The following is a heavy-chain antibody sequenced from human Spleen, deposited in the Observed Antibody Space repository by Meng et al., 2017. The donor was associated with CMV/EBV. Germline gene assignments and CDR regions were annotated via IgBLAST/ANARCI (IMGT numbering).Heavy chain of an antibody. Sequence: GESLKISCAASGFTFSNAWMSWVRQAPGKGLEWVGRIKSKTDGGTTDYAAPVKGRFTISRDDSKNTLYLQMNSLKTEDTAVYYCTTDRPILEWLLYTGGGSDYYYYGMDVWGQGTTVTVSS. J-gene: IGHJ6*02. V-gene: IGHV3-15*01. D-gene: IGHD3-3*01. CDR1: GFTFSNAW. CDR3: TTDRPILEWLLYTGGGSDYYYYGMDV. CDR2: IKSKTDGGTT.